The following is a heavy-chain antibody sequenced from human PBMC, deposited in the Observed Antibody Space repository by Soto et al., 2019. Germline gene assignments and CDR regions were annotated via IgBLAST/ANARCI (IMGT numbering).Heavy chain of an antibody. CDR2: IWYDGSNK. V-gene: IGHV3-33*01. J-gene: IGHJ4*02. CDR3: ARPSFGSGSYPNSHFDY. D-gene: IGHD3-10*01. Sequence: QVQLVESGGGVVQPGRSLRLSCAASGFTFSSYGMQWVRQAPGKGLEWVAVIWYDGSNKYYADSVKGRFTISRDNSKNTLFLQMNSLRAEDTAVYYCARPSFGSGSYPNSHFDYWGQGTLVTVSS. CDR1: GFTFSSYG.